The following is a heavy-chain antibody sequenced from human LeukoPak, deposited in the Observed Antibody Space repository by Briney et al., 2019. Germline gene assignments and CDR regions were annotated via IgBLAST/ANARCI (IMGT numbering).Heavy chain of an antibody. J-gene: IGHJ4*02. CDR3: AKSPHRWVAAQYYFDY. D-gene: IGHD2-15*01. CDR2: ISWNSGSI. V-gene: IGHV3-9*01. Sequence: GGSLRLSCAASGFTFDDYAMHWVRQAPGKGLEWVSGISWNSGSIGYADSVKGRFTISRDNAKNSLYLQMNSLRAEDTALYYCAKSPHRWVAAQYYFDYWGQGTLVTVSS. CDR1: GFTFDDYA.